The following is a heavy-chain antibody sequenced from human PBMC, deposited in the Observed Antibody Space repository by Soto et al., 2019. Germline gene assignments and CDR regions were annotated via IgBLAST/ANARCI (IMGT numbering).Heavy chain of an antibody. CDR1: GFTFGDYA. CDR3: ARRLTTSVTALGY. V-gene: IGHV3-30*09. CDR2: ISGDGINK. Sequence: PGGSLRLSCSGSGFTFGDYAINWVRQAPGKGLEWVAVISGDGINKYIPHSVKGRFVISRDNSKNSVFLQMSSLGPQDTAIYYCARRLTTSVTALGYWGQGTLVPSPQ. J-gene: IGHJ4*02. D-gene: IGHD4-17*01.